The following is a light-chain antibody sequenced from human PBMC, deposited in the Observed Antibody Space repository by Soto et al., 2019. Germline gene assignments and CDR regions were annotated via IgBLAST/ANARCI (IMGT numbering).Light chain of an antibody. CDR1: SGHSNHI. Sequence: QSVLTQSSSASASLGSSVKLTCTLSSGHSNHIIAWHQQQPGKAPRYMMQLEGSGRYHKESGVPDRFSGSSTGAARYLTISHPEVEDEADYYSEAWDSKLRVFGGGTKLTVL. V-gene: IGLV4-60*02. CDR3: EAWDSKLRV. CDR2: LEGSGRY. J-gene: IGLJ3*02.